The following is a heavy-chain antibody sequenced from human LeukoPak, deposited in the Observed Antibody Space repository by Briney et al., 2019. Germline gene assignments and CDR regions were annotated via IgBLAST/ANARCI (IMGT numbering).Heavy chain of an antibody. CDR3: AREQFSHTSNFFDN. CDR2: ISGDAVGS. Sequence: PGGSLRLSCAASGFMFDDYAMHWVRQVPGRGLEWVSLISGDAVGSFYADSVRGRFTISRDNNNNSLSLQMHSLTSEDTAFYYCAREQFSHTSNFFDNWGQGILVTVSS. CDR1: GFMFDDYA. J-gene: IGHJ4*02. V-gene: IGHV3-43*02. D-gene: IGHD5-24*01.